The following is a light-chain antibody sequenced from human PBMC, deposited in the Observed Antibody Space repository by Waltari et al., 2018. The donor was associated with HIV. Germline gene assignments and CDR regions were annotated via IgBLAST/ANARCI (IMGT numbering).Light chain of an antibody. Sequence: QSVLTQPPSASGTPGQRVAISCSGSSSNIGNNFVYWYQHLPGTTPKLLIYRNNPRPSGVPDRFTGSKSVTSAALSISGRLSEDEADYYCTSWDDSLSGWMFGGGTTLTVL. CDR1: SSNIGNNF. CDR2: RNN. CDR3: TSWDDSLSGWM. J-gene: IGLJ3*02. V-gene: IGLV1-47*01.